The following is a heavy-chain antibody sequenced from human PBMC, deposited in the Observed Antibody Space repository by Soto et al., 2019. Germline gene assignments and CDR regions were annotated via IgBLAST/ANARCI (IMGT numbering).Heavy chain of an antibody. J-gene: IGHJ6*02. D-gene: IGHD3-10*01. CDR2: TYYRSKWYN. Sequence: SQTLSLTCVISGDSVSSNNAAWNWIRQSPSRGLEWLGRTYYRSKWYNDYAVSVKSRIDINPDTSKNQFSLQLNSVSPEDTAMYYCVRASYGSGSYYGMDVWGQGTTVTVSS. CDR1: GDSVSSNNAA. V-gene: IGHV6-1*01. CDR3: VRASYGSGSYYGMDV.